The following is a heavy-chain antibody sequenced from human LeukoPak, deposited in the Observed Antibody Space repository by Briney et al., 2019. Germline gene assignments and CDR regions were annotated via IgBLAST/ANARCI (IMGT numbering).Heavy chain of an antibody. J-gene: IGHJ4*01. V-gene: IGHV3-74*01. Sequence: GGSLRLSCAASGFTFKDYWMHRVRQAPGKGLVWVARIISDGSSASYADSVKGRFTMSRDNAKNTLYLQMNSLRAEDTAVYYCVRDSNYHPDCWGHGTLVTVSS. CDR2: IISDGSSA. CDR3: VRDSNYHPDC. CDR1: GFTFKDYW. D-gene: IGHD4-11*01.